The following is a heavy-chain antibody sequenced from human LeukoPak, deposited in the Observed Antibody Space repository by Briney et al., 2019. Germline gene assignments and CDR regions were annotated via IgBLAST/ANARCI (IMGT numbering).Heavy chain of an antibody. Sequence: QTGGSLRLSCAASGFTFSSYAMHWVRQAPGKGLEWVAVISYDGSNKYYADSVKGRFTISRDNSKNTLYLQMNSLRAEDTAVYYCATAPDYYDSSGYYGHYFDYWGQGTLVTVSS. J-gene: IGHJ4*02. V-gene: IGHV3-30-3*01. CDR2: ISYDGSNK. CDR3: ATAPDYYDSSGYYGHYFDY. CDR1: GFTFSSYA. D-gene: IGHD3-22*01.